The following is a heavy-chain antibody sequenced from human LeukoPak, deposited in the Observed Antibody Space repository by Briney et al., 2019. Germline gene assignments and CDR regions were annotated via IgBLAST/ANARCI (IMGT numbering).Heavy chain of an antibody. J-gene: IGHJ4*02. CDR3: VREFSGGLFDY. Sequence: ASVKVSCKASGYTFTNYYMHWVRQAPGQGPEWMGIIIPSGGNTNYAQKFQGRVTMTRDTSTSTVYLALSSLRSEDTAVYYCVREFSGGLFDYWDQGTLVTVSS. CDR2: IIPSGGNT. CDR1: GYTFTNYY. D-gene: IGHD3-10*01. V-gene: IGHV1-46*01.